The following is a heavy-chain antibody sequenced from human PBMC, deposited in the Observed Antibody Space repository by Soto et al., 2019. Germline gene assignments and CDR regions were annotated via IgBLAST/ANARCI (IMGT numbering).Heavy chain of an antibody. CDR2: ISAYNGNT. D-gene: IGHD6-19*01. CDR1: GYTFTSYG. V-gene: IGHV1-18*01. CDR3: ARDLGIAVAGPGYDVRPGYFQH. J-gene: IGHJ1*01. Sequence: QVQLVQSGAEVKKPGASVKVSCKASGYTFTSYGISWVRQAPGQGLEWMGWISAYNGNTNYAQKLQGRVTMTTDTSTSTAYMELRILRSDDTAVYYCARDLGIAVAGPGYDVRPGYFQHWGQGTLVTVSS.